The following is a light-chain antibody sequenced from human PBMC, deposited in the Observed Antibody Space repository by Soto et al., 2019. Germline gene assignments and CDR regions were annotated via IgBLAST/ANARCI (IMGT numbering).Light chain of an antibody. CDR2: DVG. Sequence: QSALTQPRSVSGSPGQSVTISCTGTSSDVGGYNYVSWYQQLPGKAPKLMIYDVGKRPSGVPDRFSGSKSGNTASLTISGLQAEDEAEYYCYSYSGNSYVFGTGTKVTVL. CDR1: SSDVGGYNY. J-gene: IGLJ1*01. CDR3: YSYSGNSYV. V-gene: IGLV2-11*01.